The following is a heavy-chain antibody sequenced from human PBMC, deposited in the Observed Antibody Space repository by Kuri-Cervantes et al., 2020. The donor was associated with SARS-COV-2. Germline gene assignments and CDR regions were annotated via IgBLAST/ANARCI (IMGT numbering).Heavy chain of an antibody. J-gene: IGHJ6*03. CDR3: ARFLGFYYYMDV. D-gene: IGHD3-16*01. CDR1: GGSISSSSYY. V-gene: IGHV4-39*07. Sequence: GSLRLSCTVSGGSISSSSYYWGWIRQPPGKGLEWIGSIYYSGSTYYNPSLKSRVTISVDTSKNQLSLKLSSVTAADTAVYYCARFLGFYYYMDVWGKGTTVTVSS. CDR2: IYYSGST.